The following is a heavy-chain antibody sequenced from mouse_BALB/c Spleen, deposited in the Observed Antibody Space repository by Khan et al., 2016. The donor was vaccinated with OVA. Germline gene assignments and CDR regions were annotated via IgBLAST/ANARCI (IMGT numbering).Heavy chain of an antibody. D-gene: IGHD2-3*01. J-gene: IGHJ3*01. Sequence: VQLKESGAELVRPGALVKLSCKASGFNIKDYYMHWVKQRPEQGLVWIGRIDPENGDTIYDPKFQGKASITSDTSSNTAYLQLSSLTSEDTAVYYCARDGYSPWSAYWGQGTLVTVSA. CDR1: GFNIKDYY. V-gene: IGHV14-1*02. CDR3: ARDGYSPWSAY. CDR2: IDPENGDT.